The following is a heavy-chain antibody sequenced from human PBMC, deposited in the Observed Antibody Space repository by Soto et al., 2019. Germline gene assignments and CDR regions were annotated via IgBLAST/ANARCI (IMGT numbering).Heavy chain of an antibody. J-gene: IGHJ5*02. CDR1: GYSISSGYY. Sequence: SETLSLTCAVSGYSISSGYYWGWLRQPPGKGLEWIGSIYQRGSTYYNPSLNSRVTLSIDMTNNHVSLILNSVTAADTAVYYCARVGPWVPYYYDSSPYTFENWFDPWGQGTLVTVSS. CDR3: ARVGPWVPYYYDSSPYTFENWFDP. D-gene: IGHD3-22*01. CDR2: IYQRGST. V-gene: IGHV4-38-2*01.